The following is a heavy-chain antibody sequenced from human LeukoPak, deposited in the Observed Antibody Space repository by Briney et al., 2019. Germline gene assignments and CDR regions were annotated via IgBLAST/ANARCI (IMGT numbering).Heavy chain of an antibody. CDR3: ARAPYDILSGYSLNSFDP. J-gene: IGHJ5*02. CDR2: INLENGNT. V-gene: IGHV1-3*01. D-gene: IGHD3-9*01. CDR1: GYTFTPYA. Sequence: ASVKVSCKASGYTFTPYAMHWVRQAAGQRREGMGWINLENGNTKYSQKSQGRVTITRNTSAYTAYMELRSLSSADTAVYFCARAPYDILSGYSLNSFDPWGEETLVTVSS.